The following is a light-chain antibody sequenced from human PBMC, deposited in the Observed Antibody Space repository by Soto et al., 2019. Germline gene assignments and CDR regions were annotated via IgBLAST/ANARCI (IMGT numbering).Light chain of an antibody. CDR2: GAS. V-gene: IGKV3-20*01. Sequence: EIVLTQSPGTLSLSPGERATLSCRATQTVSRNYLAWYQQKPGQAPRLLIYGASSRATGIPDRFSGSGSGTDFTLTIIRLEPEDFAVDYCQQYGNSLSITFGQGTRLEIK. J-gene: IGKJ5*01. CDR3: QQYGNSLSIT. CDR1: QTVSRNY.